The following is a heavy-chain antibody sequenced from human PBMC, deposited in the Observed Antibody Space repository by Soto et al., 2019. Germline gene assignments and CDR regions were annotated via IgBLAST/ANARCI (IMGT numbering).Heavy chain of an antibody. Sequence: XXPPSLARSVSSGSIGSISWCRFIRQPPGKMLEFIGEIYHSGSTNYNPSLKSRVTISVDKSKNQFSLKLSYVTAVYSFANHCARRGSYPGIDYWGQGTLVTVSS. CDR2: IYHSGST. CDR1: SGSIGSISW. J-gene: IGHJ4*02. V-gene: IGHV4-4*02. CDR3: ARRGSYPGIDY. D-gene: IGHD3-16*02.